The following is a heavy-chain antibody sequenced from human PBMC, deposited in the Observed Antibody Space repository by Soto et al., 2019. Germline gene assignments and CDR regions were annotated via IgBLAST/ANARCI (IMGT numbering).Heavy chain of an antibody. V-gene: IGHV3-23*01. CDR1: GFTFNKYA. Sequence: GSLRLSCTASGFTFNKYAMSWVRQAPGKGLEWVSAITDSGAASHYADSVKGRITVSRDNSENTLHLQMNSLTADDTAVYYGARDLSVVFDYGGQGALVTVS. CDR2: ITDSGAAS. CDR3: ARDLSVVFDY. D-gene: IGHD2-15*01. J-gene: IGHJ4*02.